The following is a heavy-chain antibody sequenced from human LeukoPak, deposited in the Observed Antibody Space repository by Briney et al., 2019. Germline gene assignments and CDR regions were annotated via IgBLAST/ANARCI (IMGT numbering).Heavy chain of an antibody. V-gene: IGHV4-34*01. Sequence: PSETLSLTCAVYGGSFSGYYWSWIRQPPGKGLEWIGEINHSGSTNYNPSLKSRVTISVDTSKNQFSLKLSSVTAADTAVYYCARGGGDLGWFDPWGQGTQVTVSS. D-gene: IGHD3-16*01. CDR2: INHSGST. CDR1: GGSFSGYY. CDR3: ARGGGDLGWFDP. J-gene: IGHJ5*02.